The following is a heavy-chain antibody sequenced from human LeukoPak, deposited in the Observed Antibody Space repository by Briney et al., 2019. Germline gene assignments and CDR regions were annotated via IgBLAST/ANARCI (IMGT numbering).Heavy chain of an antibody. CDR1: GFTFNRCG. J-gene: IGHJ6*02. CDR3: VKSSGANDYGMDA. D-gene: IGHD3-10*01. CDR2: ITNDGSRQ. V-gene: IGHV3-30*18. Sequence: GGSLRLSCAASGFTFNRCGMHWVRQAPGKGLEWVAVITNDGSRQYYTDSVKGRFTISRDNSENTLSLQMNSLRDEDTAVYYRVKSSGANDYGMDAWGQGTTVTVPS.